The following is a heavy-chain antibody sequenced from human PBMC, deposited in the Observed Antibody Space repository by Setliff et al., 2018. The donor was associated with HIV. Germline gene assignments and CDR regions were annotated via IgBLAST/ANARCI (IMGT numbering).Heavy chain of an antibody. CDR3: ARGRNIVATTYYMDV. V-gene: IGHV3-30*07. CDR1: GFTFSTFA. Sequence: GGSLRLSCVASGFTFSTFAMHWVRQAPGKGLEWVSVILYDGSRTYYVDSVKGRFTISRDNSKSTLYLQMNSLRAEDTAVYYCARGRNIVATTYYMDVWGKGTTVTVSS. D-gene: IGHD5-12*01. J-gene: IGHJ6*03. CDR2: ILYDGSRT.